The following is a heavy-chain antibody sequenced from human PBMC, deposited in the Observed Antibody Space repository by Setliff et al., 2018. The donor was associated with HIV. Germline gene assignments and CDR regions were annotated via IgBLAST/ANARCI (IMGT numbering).Heavy chain of an antibody. CDR3: ARGVASYYYYMDV. V-gene: IGHV4-61*09. CDR2: IYTSGST. D-gene: IGHD5-12*01. Sequence: SETLSLTCTVSGGSISSGSYYWSWIRQPAGKGLEWIGHIYTSGSTNYNPSLKSRVTISVDTSKNQFSLKLSSVTAADTAVYYCARGVASYYYYMDVWGKGTTVTVSS. J-gene: IGHJ6*03. CDR1: GGSISSGSYY.